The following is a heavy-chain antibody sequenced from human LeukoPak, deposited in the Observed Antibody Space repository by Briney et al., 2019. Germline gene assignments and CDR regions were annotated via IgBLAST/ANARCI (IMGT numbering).Heavy chain of an antibody. CDR1: GYTFTDYY. D-gene: IGHD6-25*01. CDR2: INPNINGT. J-gene: IGHJ4*02. Sequence: ASVKVSCKASGYTFTDYYIHWVRQAPGQGLEWMGWINPNINGTNYAQKFQGRVTMTGDRSISTAYMELSRLRSDDTAVYYCARERTPGSGYGVDYWGQGTVVTVSS. CDR3: ARERTPGSGYGVDY. V-gene: IGHV1-2*02.